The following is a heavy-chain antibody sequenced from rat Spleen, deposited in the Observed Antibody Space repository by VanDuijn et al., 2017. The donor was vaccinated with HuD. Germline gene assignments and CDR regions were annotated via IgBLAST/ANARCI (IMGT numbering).Heavy chain of an antibody. D-gene: IGHD4-6*01. CDR2: IIYDGSRT. CDR3: ARHWGY. Sequence: EVQLVESGGDLVHPEKSLKLSCEASGFTFSDYNMAWVRQAPKKGLEWVASIIYDGSRTYYRDSVKGRFTVSRDNAKSTLSLQMDSLRSEDTATYFCARHWGYWGQGVMVTVSS. J-gene: IGHJ2*01. CDR1: GFTFSDYN. V-gene: IGHV5S10*01.